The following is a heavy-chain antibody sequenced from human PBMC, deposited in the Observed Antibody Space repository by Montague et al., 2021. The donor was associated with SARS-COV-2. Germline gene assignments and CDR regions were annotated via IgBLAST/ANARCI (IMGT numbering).Heavy chain of an antibody. Sequence: PALVKPTQTLTLTCTFSGFSLSTIGVGVGWIRQPPGKALEWLALIYWDDDKRYSPFLRSRLTITKDTSKNQVVLTMTNMDPVDTATYFCAHSPGGHWLPRGWFDYGGQGTLVTVSS. CDR1: GFSLSTIGVG. V-gene: IGHV2-5*02. J-gene: IGHJ5*01. D-gene: IGHD3-9*01. CDR2: IYWDDDK. CDR3: AHSPGGHWLPRGWFDY.